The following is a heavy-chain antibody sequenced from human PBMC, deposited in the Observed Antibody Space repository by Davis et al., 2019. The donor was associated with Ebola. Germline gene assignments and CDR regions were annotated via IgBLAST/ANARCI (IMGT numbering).Heavy chain of an antibody. CDR2: IWYDGSNK. D-gene: IGHD3-3*01. Sequence: GESLKISCAASGFTFSSYGMHWVRQAPGKGLEWVAVIWYDGSNKYYADSVKGRFTISRDNSKNTLYLQMNSLRAEDTAVYYCAKEGGFWSGRWGQGTLVTVSS. J-gene: IGHJ4*02. V-gene: IGHV3-33*06. CDR1: GFTFSSYG. CDR3: AKEGGFWSGR.